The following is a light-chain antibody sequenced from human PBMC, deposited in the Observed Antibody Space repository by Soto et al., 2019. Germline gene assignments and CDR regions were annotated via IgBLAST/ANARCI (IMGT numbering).Light chain of an antibody. CDR1: GNAVSYQL. CDR2: DLT. J-gene: IGLJ1*01. Sequence: QSVLTQPASVSGSPVQSITITCSGNAVSYQLVSWYQQQPGKAPKLILYDLTTRPSGVLNRFSGFKSGTTASLAISGLQAEDEGYYYCCSYVGTSNDVFGTGTKVTVL. CDR3: CSYVGTSNDV. V-gene: IGLV2-23*02.